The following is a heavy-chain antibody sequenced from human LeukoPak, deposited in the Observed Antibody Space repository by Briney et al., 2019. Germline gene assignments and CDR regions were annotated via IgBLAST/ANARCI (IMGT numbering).Heavy chain of an antibody. J-gene: IGHJ3*02. D-gene: IGHD3-16*01. V-gene: IGHV4-34*01. CDR3: ARGFGAFDI. CDR2: INHSGST. Sequence: SETLSLTCAVYGGSFSGYYWSWIRQPPGKGLEWVGEINHSGSTNYNPSLKSRVTISVDTSKNQFSLKLSSVTAADTAVYYCARGFGAFDIWGQGTMVTVSS. CDR1: GGSFSGYY.